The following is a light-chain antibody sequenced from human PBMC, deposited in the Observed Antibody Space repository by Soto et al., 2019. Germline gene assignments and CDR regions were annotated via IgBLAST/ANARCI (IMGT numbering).Light chain of an antibody. CDR1: QSVGRY. CDR3: QQRSNWQT. V-gene: IGKV3-11*01. Sequence: EIVLTQSPATLSLSPGERATLSCRASQSVGRYLAWYQHKPGQAPRLLIYDASNRATSIPVRFSGSGSGTDFTLTISSLEPEDFAVYYCQQRSNWQTFGQGTKLEIK. J-gene: IGKJ2*01. CDR2: DAS.